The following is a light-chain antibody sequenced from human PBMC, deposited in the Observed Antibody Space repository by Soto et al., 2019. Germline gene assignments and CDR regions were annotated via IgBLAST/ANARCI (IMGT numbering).Light chain of an antibody. V-gene: IGKV3-15*01. J-gene: IGKJ1*01. CDR3: QQYNNWPWT. CDR1: QSVSSS. Sequence: EIVMTQSPATLSVSPGETATLSCRASQSVSSSLAWYQQTPGRAPRLLIYGASTRATGIPTRFSGSGSGTEFTLTISSLQSEDFAVYYCQQYNNWPWTFGQGTKVDIK. CDR2: GAS.